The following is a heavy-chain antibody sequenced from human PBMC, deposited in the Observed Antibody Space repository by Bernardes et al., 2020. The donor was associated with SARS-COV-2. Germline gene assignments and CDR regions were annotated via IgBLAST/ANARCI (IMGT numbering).Heavy chain of an antibody. CDR2: RYSSVST. V-gene: IGHV4-39*01. CDR3: AGSSCGIDCYIGGLRSWDYGMDV. Sequence: SETLSLTCTVSGGSISSSNYYWGWILQAPVKGLEWIVSRYSSVSTYYNPSLQSRFTESVDTSKNQFSLRLSFATAADTAVYYCAGSSCGIDCYIGGLRSWDYGMDVWGQGTTVIVSS. J-gene: IGHJ6*02. D-gene: IGHD2-21*01. CDR1: GGSISSSNYY.